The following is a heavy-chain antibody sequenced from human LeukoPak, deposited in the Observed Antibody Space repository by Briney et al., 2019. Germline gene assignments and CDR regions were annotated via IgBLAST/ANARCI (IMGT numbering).Heavy chain of an antibody. D-gene: IGHD3-22*01. CDR2: IKEDGSEK. J-gene: IGHJ4*02. V-gene: IGHV3-7*01. CDR1: GFTFSDFW. Sequence: GGSLRLSCAASGFTFSDFWMTWVRQAPGKGLEWVANIKEDGSEKYYVDSVKGRFIISRDNAKNSLYLQMNSLRAEDTAVYYCAREYFYNISGYRALRYGGQGTLVTAS. CDR3: AREYFYNISGYRALRY.